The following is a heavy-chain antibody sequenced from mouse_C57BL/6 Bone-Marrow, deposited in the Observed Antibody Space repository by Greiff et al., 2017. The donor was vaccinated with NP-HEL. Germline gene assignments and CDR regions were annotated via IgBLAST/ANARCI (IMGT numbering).Heavy chain of an antibody. CDR3: ARRITTVVADV. CDR2: IYPRSGNT. D-gene: IGHD1-1*01. V-gene: IGHV1-81*01. CDR1: GYTFTSYG. J-gene: IGHJ1*03. Sequence: VKLVESGAELARPGAPVKLSCKASGYTFTSYGISWVKQRTGQGLEWIGEIYPRSGNTYYNEKFKGKATLTADKSSSTAYMELRSLTSEDSAVYFGARRITTVVADVWGTGTTVTVSS.